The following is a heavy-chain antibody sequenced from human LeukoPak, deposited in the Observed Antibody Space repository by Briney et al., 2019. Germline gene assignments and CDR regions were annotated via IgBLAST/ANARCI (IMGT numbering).Heavy chain of an antibody. V-gene: IGHV3-23*01. CDR3: ARRAGGYSHPYDY. CDR2: ISGGST. J-gene: IGHJ4*02. CDR1: GFTFSSYA. D-gene: IGHD4-23*01. Sequence: PGGSLRLSCAASGFTFSSYAMSWVRQAPGKGLEWVSAISGGSTYYADSVKGRFTISRDNSKNTLYLQMNSLRAEDTAVYYCARRAGGYSHPYDYWGQGILVTVSS.